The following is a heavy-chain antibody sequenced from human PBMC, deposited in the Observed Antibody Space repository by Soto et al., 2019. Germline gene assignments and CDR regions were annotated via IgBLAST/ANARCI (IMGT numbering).Heavy chain of an antibody. D-gene: IGHD3-10*01. CDR1: GDSLSRGGYY. V-gene: IGHV4-31*03. J-gene: IGHJ4*02. CDR2: IYFSGSA. Sequence: QVQLQESGPGLVKPSQTLSLTCTVSGDSLSRGGYYWSWIRQLPGKGLEWIGYIYFSGSAYYNPSLQSRVTMSIDTSKNQFSLRLTSLTAADTAVYYCAKSSVRGIKHSWGQGTLAIVSS. CDR3: AKSSVRGIKHS.